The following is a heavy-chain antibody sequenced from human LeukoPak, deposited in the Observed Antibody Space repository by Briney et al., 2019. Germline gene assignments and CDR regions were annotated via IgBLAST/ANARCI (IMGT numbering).Heavy chain of an antibody. CDR2: IYYSGST. Sequence: KPSETLSLTCTVSGGSISSSSYYWGWIRQPPGKGLEWIVSIYYSGSTYYNPSLKSRVTISVDTSKNQFSLKLSSVTAADTAVYYCARHIGYSYGQNDYWGQGTLVTVSS. D-gene: IGHD5-18*01. CDR1: GGSISSSSYY. CDR3: ARHIGYSYGQNDY. J-gene: IGHJ4*02. V-gene: IGHV4-39*01.